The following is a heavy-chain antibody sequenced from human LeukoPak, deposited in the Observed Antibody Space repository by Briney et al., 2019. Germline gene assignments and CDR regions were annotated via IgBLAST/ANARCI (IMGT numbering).Heavy chain of an antibody. J-gene: IGHJ4*02. D-gene: IGHD3-22*01. Sequence: ASVKVSCKAPGYTFTGYYMHWVRQAPGQGLEWMGRINPNSGGTNYAQKFQGRVTMTRDTSISTAYMELSRLRSDDTAVYYCARGSHDNYYDSSGYPHWGQGTLVTVSS. CDR3: ARGSHDNYYDSSGYPH. CDR1: GYTFTGYY. V-gene: IGHV1-2*06. CDR2: INPNSGGT.